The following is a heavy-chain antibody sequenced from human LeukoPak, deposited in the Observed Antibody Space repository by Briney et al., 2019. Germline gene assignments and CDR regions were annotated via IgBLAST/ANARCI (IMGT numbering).Heavy chain of an antibody. D-gene: IGHD3-10*01. V-gene: IGHV3-48*03. J-gene: IGHJ4*02. Sequence: GGSLRLSCAASGFTFSSYEMNWVRQAPGKGLEWVSYISSSGSTIYYADSVKGRFTISRDNPKNSLYLQMNSLRAEDTAVYYCARDRGDRSLDYWGQGTLVTVSS. CDR2: ISSSGSTI. CDR1: GFTFSSYE. CDR3: ARDRGDRSLDY.